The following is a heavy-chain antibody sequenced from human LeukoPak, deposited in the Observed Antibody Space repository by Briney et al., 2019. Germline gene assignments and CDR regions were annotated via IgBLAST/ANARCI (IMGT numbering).Heavy chain of an antibody. Sequence: GGSLRLSCAGSGFYFINSWISWVRQSPGKGLEWVGHIKRKSDGETVDFAAPVNGRFGISRDDSKNTVYLQMNGLRIEDTGVYYCTTSGGNWDYFWGQGTLVTVSS. CDR3: TTSGGNWDYF. D-gene: IGHD1-7*01. CDR2: IKRKSDGETV. V-gene: IGHV3-15*01. J-gene: IGHJ4*02. CDR1: GFYFINSW.